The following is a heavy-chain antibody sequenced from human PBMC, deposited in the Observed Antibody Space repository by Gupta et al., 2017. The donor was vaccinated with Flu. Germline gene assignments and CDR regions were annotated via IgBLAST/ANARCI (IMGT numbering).Heavy chain of an antibody. CDR2: ISSSGSTI. V-gene: IGHV3-11*01. CDR1: Y. J-gene: IGHJ6*03. CDR3: ARRGGGGLDYYYYMDV. Sequence: YLGWIRQAPGKGLEWVSYISSSGSTIYYADSVKGRFTISRDNAKNSLYLQMNSLRAEDTAVYYCARRGGGGLDYYYYMDVWGKGTTVTVSS. D-gene: IGHD2-15*01.